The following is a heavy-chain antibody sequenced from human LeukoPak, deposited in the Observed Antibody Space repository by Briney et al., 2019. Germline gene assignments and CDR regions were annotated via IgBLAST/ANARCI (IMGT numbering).Heavy chain of an antibody. CDR2: INHSGST. V-gene: IGHV4-34*01. CDR1: GGSFSGYY. J-gene: IGHJ5*02. CDR3: ARGIPVATIWRWDEGYNWFDP. Sequence: PSETLSLTCAVYGGSFSGYYWSWIRQPPGKGLEWIGEINHSGSTNYNPSLKSRVTISVDTSKNQFSLKLSSVTAADTAVYYCARGIPVATIWRWDEGYNWFDPWGQGTLVTVSS. D-gene: IGHD5-12*01.